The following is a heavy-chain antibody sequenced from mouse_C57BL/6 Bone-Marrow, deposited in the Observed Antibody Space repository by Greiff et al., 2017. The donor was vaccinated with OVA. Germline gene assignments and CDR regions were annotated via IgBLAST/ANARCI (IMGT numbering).Heavy chain of an antibody. CDR2: IDPSDSYT. CDR1: GYTFTSYW. Sequence: QVQLQQPGAELVMPGASVKLSCKASGYTFTSYWMHWVKQRPGQGLEWIGEIDPSDSYTNYNQKFKGKSTLTVDKSSSTAYMQLSSLTSEDSAVYYCARDDSNYDYYAMGYWGQGTSVTVSS. J-gene: IGHJ4*01. CDR3: ARDDSNYDYYAMGY. V-gene: IGHV1-69*01. D-gene: IGHD2-5*01.